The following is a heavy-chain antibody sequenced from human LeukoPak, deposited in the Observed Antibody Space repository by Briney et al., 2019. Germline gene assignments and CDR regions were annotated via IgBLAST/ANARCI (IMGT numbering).Heavy chain of an antibody. D-gene: IGHD2-15*01. J-gene: IGHJ4*02. V-gene: IGHV4-39*01. CDR1: GGSISSSSYY. CDR2: IYYSGST. Sequence: SETLSLTCTVSGGSISSSSYYWGWIRQPPGKGLEWIGSIYYSGSTYYNPSLKSRVTISVDTSKNQFSLKLSSVTAADTAVYYCARHMADRYCSGGSCYSSEYYFDYWGQGTLVTVSS. CDR3: ARHMADRYCSGGSCYSSEYYFDY.